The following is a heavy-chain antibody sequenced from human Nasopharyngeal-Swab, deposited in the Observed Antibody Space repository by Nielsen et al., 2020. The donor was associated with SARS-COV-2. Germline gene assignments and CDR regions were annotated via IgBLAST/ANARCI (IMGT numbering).Heavy chain of an antibody. J-gene: IGHJ3*02. CDR2: TYWYDDI. CDR1: GFSLTSSEVG. CDR3: ARANHENGNPHVGEKFAFDI. D-gene: IGHD3-10*01. V-gene: IGHV2-5*01. Sequence: SGPTLVKPTQTLTLTCTLSGFSLTSSEVGVGWIRQPPGKALEWLAVTYWYDDIRYSPSLKNRLTITKDTSKNQVVLTVTNMDPADTATYFCARANHENGNPHVGEKFAFDIWGQGTMITVSS.